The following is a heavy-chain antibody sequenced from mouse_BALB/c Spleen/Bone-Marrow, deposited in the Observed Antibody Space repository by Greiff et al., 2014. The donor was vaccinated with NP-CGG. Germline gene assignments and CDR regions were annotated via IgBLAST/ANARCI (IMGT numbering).Heavy chain of an antibody. Sequence: VNVVESGPGLVAPSQSLSITCTVSGFSLTNYGVHWVRQPPGEGLEWLGVIWADGSTNYNSTLMSRLSISKDNSKSQVFFKMNSLQTDDTAMYYCARITTATGAMDYWGQGTSVTVSS. D-gene: IGHD1-2*01. J-gene: IGHJ4*01. CDR1: GFSLTNYG. CDR2: IWADGST. V-gene: IGHV2-9*02. CDR3: ARITTATGAMDY.